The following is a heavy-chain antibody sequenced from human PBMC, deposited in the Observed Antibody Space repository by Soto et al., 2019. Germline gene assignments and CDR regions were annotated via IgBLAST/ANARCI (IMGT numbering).Heavy chain of an antibody. CDR1: GFTFSSYG. J-gene: IGHJ4*02. Sequence: WGSLRLSCAASGFTFSSYGMHWVRQAPGKGLEWVAVISYDGSNKYYADSVKGRFTISRDNSKNTLYLQMNSLRAEDTAVYYCAKDPCKYGSGRYPDYWGQGTLVTVSS. CDR2: ISYDGSNK. V-gene: IGHV3-30*18. CDR3: AKDPCKYGSGRYPDY. D-gene: IGHD3-10*01.